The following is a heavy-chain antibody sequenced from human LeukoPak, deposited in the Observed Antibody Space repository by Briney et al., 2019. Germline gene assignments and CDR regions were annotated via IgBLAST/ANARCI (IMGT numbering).Heavy chain of an antibody. V-gene: IGHV3-30*02. CDR3: AKGLAYSFDY. J-gene: IGHJ4*02. D-gene: IGHD3/OR15-3a*01. CDR1: GFTFSSYG. CDR2: IRYDGSQK. Sequence: PGGSLRLSCAASGFTFSSYGMSWVRQAPGKGLEWVAFIRYDGSQKYYADSVKGRFTISRDNSKNTLHLQMNSLRAEDTAVYYCAKGLAYSFDYWGQGTLVTVSS.